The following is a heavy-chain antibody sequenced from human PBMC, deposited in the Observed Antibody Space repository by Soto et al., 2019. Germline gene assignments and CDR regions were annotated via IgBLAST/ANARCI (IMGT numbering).Heavy chain of an antibody. J-gene: IGHJ6*02. CDR1: GGSISSYY. V-gene: IGHV4-4*07. D-gene: IGHD3-16*01. CDR2: IDTSGTT. Sequence: SETLSLTCTVSGGSISSYYCSWIRQAAGKGLEWIGRIDTSGTTNYNPSLRSRVTMSVDASKNQFSLNLSSVTAADTAVYFCARGPRGYVYYHGMDVWGQGTTVTVSS. CDR3: ARGPRGYVYYHGMDV.